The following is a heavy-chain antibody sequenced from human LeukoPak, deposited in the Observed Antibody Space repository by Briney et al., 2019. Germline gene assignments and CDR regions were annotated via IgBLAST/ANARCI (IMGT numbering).Heavy chain of an antibody. D-gene: IGHD3-16*01. J-gene: IGHJ4*02. Sequence: GGSLRLSCEASGFTFSAYSMNWVRQAPGKGLEWVSYISRSSRNIFYADSIQGRFTISRDNAKNSLSLQMNSLRAEDTAVYYCARGGAYWGQGTLVTVSS. CDR2: ISRSSRNI. CDR1: GFTFSAYS. CDR3: ARGGAY. V-gene: IGHV3-48*04.